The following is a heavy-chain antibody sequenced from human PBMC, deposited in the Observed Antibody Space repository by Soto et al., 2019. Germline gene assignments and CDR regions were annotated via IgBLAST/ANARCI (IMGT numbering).Heavy chain of an antibody. Sequence: PGGSLRLSCAASGFTFSSYGMHWVRQAPGKGLEWVAVISYDGSNKYYADSVKGRFTISRDNSKNTLYLQMNSLRAEDTAAYYCAKDRVFGAFYGMDVWGQGTTVTVSS. CDR3: AKDRVFGAFYGMDV. J-gene: IGHJ6*02. D-gene: IGHD3-3*01. V-gene: IGHV3-30*18. CDR2: ISYDGSNK. CDR1: GFTFSSYG.